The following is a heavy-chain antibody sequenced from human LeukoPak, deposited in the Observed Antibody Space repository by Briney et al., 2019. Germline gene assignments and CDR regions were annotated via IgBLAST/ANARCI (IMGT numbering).Heavy chain of an antibody. Sequence: PGGSLRLSCAASGFTFSSYAMTWVRQAPGKGLVWVSRINTDGSNTDYADSVKGRFTISRDNAKNTLYLQMNSLRAEDTAVYYCARVQGANYLFDLWGQGTLVAVSS. CDR2: INTDGSNT. CDR1: GFTFSSYA. J-gene: IGHJ4*02. CDR3: ARVQGANYLFDL. V-gene: IGHV3-74*01. D-gene: IGHD4/OR15-4a*01.